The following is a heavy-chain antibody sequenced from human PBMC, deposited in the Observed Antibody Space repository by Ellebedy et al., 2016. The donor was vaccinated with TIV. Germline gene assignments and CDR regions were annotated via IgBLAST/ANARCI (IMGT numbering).Heavy chain of an antibody. CDR2: ITGIGTST. Sequence: GGSLRLXXAASGFTFSNYAMSWVRQAPGKGLEWVSAITGIGTSTYYADSVKGRFIISRDNSKNTLSLQMNSLRADDTAIYYCAKPMGPGGRFDAFDIWGQGTLVTVSS. J-gene: IGHJ3*02. D-gene: IGHD3-16*01. CDR3: AKPMGPGGRFDAFDI. V-gene: IGHV3-23*01. CDR1: GFTFSNYA.